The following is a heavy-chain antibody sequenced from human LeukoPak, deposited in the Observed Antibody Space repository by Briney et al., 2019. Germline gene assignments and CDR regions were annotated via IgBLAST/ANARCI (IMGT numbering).Heavy chain of an antibody. D-gene: IGHD6-19*01. V-gene: IGHV3-53*01. CDR3: ANSGVFPHNPLDY. J-gene: IGHJ4*02. CDR1: DFTVSTNF. CDR2: IYSGGST. Sequence: PGGSLRLSCAASDFTVSTNFMSWVRQAPGKGLEWVSVIYSGGSTYYADSVKGRFTISRDNSKNTLYLQMNSLRAEDTAVYYCANSGVFPHNPLDYWGQGTLVTVSS.